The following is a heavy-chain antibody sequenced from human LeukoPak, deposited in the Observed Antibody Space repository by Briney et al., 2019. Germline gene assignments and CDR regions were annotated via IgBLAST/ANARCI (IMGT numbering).Heavy chain of an antibody. CDR1: GFTFSSYE. D-gene: IGHD1-26*01. CDR3: ARGGELTLDF. V-gene: IGHV3-30*04. J-gene: IGHJ4*02. CDR2: ISYDGSNK. Sequence: GGSLRLSCAASGFTFSSYEMNWVRQAPGKGLEWVAVISYDGSNKYYADSVKGRFTISRDNSKNTLYLQMNSLRAEDTAVYYCARGGELTLDFWGQGTLVTVSS.